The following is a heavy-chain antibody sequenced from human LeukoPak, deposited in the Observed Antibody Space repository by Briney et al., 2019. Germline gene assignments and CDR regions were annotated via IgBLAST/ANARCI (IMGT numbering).Heavy chain of an antibody. J-gene: IGHJ4*02. CDR3: ARGNSNGDY. CDR2: ISSSSSTI. D-gene: IGHD4-11*01. Sequence: GGSLRLSCAASGFTFSSYSMNRVRQAPGKGLEWVSYISSSSSTIYYADSVKGRFTISRDNSKNTLYLQMNSLRVEDTAVYYCARGNSNGDYWGQGTLVTVSS. CDR1: GFTFSSYS. V-gene: IGHV3-48*01.